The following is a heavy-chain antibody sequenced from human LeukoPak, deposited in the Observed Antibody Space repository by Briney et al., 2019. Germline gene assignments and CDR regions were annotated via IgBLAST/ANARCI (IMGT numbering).Heavy chain of an antibody. J-gene: IGHJ4*02. D-gene: IGHD6-13*01. CDR3: ARVRVAAAGAYYFDN. Sequence: SETLSLTCTVSGGSISGSYWSWIRQPPGKGLEWIGYIFTSGRTSYNASLKSRVTVTDDTSKNQFSLKLSSVTAADTAVYYCARVRVAAAGAYYFDNWGQGTLVTVSS. CDR2: IFTSGRT. CDR1: GGSISGSY. V-gene: IGHV4-4*09.